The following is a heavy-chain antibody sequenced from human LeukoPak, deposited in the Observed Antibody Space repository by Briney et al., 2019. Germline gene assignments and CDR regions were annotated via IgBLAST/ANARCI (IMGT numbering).Heavy chain of an antibody. CDR1: GFTFSDYY. Sequence: GGSLRLSCAASGFTFSDYYMSWIRQAPGKGLEWVSSISSSSSYIYYADSVKGRFTISRDNAKNSLYLQMNSLRAEDTAVYYCARDEFGPWFDPWGQGTLVTVSS. CDR3: ARDEFGPWFDP. CDR2: ISSSSSYI. D-gene: IGHD3-16*01. J-gene: IGHJ5*02. V-gene: IGHV3-11*06.